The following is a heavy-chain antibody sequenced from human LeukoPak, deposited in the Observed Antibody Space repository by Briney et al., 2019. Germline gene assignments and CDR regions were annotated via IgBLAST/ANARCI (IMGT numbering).Heavy chain of an antibody. CDR3: ARRLTPLARGATFDY. D-gene: IGHD3-10*01. J-gene: IGHJ4*02. CDR2: ISYSGST. Sequence: PSETLSLTCTVSGDSIISSSYHWGWIRQPPGKGLEWTGTISYSGSTYYNPSLKSRVSMSVDTSKNQFSLKLTSVTAADTAVYYCARRLTPLARGATFDYWGQGILVTVSS. V-gene: IGHV4-39*01. CDR1: GDSIISSSYH.